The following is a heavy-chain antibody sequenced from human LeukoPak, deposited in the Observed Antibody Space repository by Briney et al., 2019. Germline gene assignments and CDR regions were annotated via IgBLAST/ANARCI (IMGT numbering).Heavy chain of an antibody. V-gene: IGHV4-59*01. CDR3: ARGRDYDFWSGFPPVLNWFDP. Sequence: PSETLSLTCTVSGGSLSSYYWSWIRQPPGKGLEWIGYIYYSGSTNYNPSLKSRVTISVDTSKNQFSLKLSSVTAADTAVYYCARGRDYDFWSGFPPVLNWFDPWGQGTLVTVSS. CDR1: GGSLSSYY. J-gene: IGHJ5*02. D-gene: IGHD3-3*01. CDR2: IYYSGST.